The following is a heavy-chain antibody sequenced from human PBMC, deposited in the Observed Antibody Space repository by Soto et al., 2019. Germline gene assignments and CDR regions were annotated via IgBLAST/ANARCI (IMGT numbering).Heavy chain of an antibody. J-gene: IGHJ5*02. D-gene: IGHD5-12*01. CDR3: ARKWRRGRDWFDP. CDR1: GGSFSGYY. Sequence: PSETLSLTCAVYGGSFSGYYWSWIRQPPGKGLEWIGEINHSGSTNYNPSLKSRVTISVDTSKNQFSLKLSSVTAADMAVYYCARKWRRGRDWFDPWGQGTLVTVSS. V-gene: IGHV4-34*01. CDR2: INHSGST.